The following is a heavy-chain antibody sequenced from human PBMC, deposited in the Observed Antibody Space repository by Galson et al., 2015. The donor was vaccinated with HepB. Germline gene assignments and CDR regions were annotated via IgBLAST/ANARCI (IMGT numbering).Heavy chain of an antibody. D-gene: IGHD2-8*01. CDR1: GGSISGYY. CDR3: SRGGNGIAFDI. Sequence: SLTCTVSGGSISGYYWSWIRQPPGKGLEWIGYLYNSGSTTYSPSLKSRVTISLDMSRYQFSLKLTYVTAADTAVYYCSRGGNGIAFDIWGQGTMVTVSS. CDR2: LYNSGST. V-gene: IGHV4-59*08. J-gene: IGHJ3*02.